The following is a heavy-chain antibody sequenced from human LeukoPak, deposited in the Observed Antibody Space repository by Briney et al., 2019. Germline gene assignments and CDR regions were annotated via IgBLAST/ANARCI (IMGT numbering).Heavy chain of an antibody. CDR3: ARDLDTAMDGIRSEFDY. V-gene: IGHV3-21*01. J-gene: IGHJ4*02. D-gene: IGHD5-18*01. CDR2: ISSSSSYI. Sequence: GGSLRLSCAASGFTFSSYSMNWVRQAPGQGLEWVSSISSSSSYIYYADSVKGRFTISRDNAKNSLYLQMNSLRAEDTAVYYCARDLDTAMDGIRSEFDYWGQGTLVTVSS. CDR1: GFTFSSYS.